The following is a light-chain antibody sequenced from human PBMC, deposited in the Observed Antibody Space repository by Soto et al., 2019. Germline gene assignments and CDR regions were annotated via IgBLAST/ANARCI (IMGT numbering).Light chain of an antibody. Sequence: IVWTQSPATLSLSPWDTATLSCMATQSLRNYLAWYQQKLGQAPRLLIYDASKRATGIPARFSGSGSGTDFTLTISSLEPEDFAVYFCQQRSDWPPTFGQGTRLEIK. CDR3: QQRSDWPPT. J-gene: IGKJ5*01. V-gene: IGKV3-11*01. CDR1: QSLRNY. CDR2: DAS.